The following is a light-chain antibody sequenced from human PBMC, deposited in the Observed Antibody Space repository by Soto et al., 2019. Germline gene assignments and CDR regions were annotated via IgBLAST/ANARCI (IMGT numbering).Light chain of an antibody. V-gene: IGLV1-40*01. CDR2: GNS. CDR1: SSNIGAGYD. CDR3: QSYDSSLTGPKVL. Sequence: QSVLTQPPSVSGAPGQRVTISCTGNSSNIGAGYDVHWYQQFPGTAPKLLIYGNSNRPSGVPARFSGSKSGSSASLAITGLQAEDEADYYCQSYDSSLTGPKVLFGGGTKLTVL. J-gene: IGLJ2*01.